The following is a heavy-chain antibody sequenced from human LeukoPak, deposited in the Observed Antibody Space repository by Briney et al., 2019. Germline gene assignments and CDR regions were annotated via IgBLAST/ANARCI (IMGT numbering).Heavy chain of an antibody. J-gene: IGHJ3*01. Sequence: PSETLSLTCTVSGDSIRSYYWSWIRQPPGKGLEWIGYIYYSGSTNYNPSLKSRVTMSVDTSKNQFSLKFNSVTAADTAMYYCASAISIPAWAFDLWGQGTVVTVSS. V-gene: IGHV4-59*01. CDR3: ASAISIPAWAFDL. CDR1: GDSIRSYY. D-gene: IGHD2-2*02. CDR2: IYYSGST.